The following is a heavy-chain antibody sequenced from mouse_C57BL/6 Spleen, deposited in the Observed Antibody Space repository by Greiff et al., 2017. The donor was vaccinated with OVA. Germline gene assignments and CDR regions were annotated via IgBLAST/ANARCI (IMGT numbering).Heavy chain of an antibody. CDR3: TRRGLRRAMDY. J-gene: IGHJ4*01. CDR1: GYTFTDYE. Sequence: VQLQQSGAELVRPGASVTLSCKASGYTFTDYEKHWVKQTPVHGLEWIGAIDPETGGTAYNQKFKGKAILTADKSSSTAYMELRSLTSEDSAVYYCTRRGLRRAMDYWGQGTSVTVSS. V-gene: IGHV1-15*01. CDR2: IDPETGGT. D-gene: IGHD2-4*01.